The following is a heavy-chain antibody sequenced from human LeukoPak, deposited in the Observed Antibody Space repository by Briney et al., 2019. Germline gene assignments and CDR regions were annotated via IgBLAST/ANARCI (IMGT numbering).Heavy chain of an antibody. CDR1: GFTFSSYG. D-gene: IGHD3-3*01. CDR3: AREGPTEGPITTFGVGGFDI. V-gene: IGHV3-33*01. J-gene: IGHJ3*02. Sequence: GRSLRLSCAASGFTFSSYGMHWVRQAPGKGLEWVAVIWYDGSNKYYADSVKGRFTISRDNSKNTLYLQMNSLRAEDTAVYYCAREGPTEGPITTFGVGGFDIWGQGTMVTVSS. CDR2: IWYDGSNK.